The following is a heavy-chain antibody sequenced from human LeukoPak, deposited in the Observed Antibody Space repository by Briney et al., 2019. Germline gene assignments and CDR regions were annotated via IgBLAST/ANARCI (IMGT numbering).Heavy chain of an antibody. Sequence: GGTLRLSCAASGFSFRSDGMNWGRQAPGEGLELVSGISPRGDITYYKDSVRGRFTISRDNSKNTVSLQLHSLRAEDTAMYYCAKDDDWGRFNHWGQGTLVTVSS. CDR1: GFSFRSDG. V-gene: IGHV3-23*01. CDR3: AKDDDWGRFNH. CDR2: ISPRGDIT. J-gene: IGHJ1*01. D-gene: IGHD3-16*01.